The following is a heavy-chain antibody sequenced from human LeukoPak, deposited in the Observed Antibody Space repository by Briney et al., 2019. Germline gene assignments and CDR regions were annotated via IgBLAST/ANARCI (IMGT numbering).Heavy chain of an antibody. CDR2: ISNDGTKT. CDR1: GFTFSGYA. CDR3: ARVGLYDSSDY. D-gene: IGHD3-9*01. J-gene: IGHJ4*02. V-gene: IGHV3-74*01. Sequence: PGGSLRLSCAASGFTFSGYAMSWVRQAPGKGLVWVSRISNDGTKTNYADSVKGRFTISRDNAKNTLYLQMDSLRAEDTAIYYCARVGLYDSSDYWGQGTLVTVSS.